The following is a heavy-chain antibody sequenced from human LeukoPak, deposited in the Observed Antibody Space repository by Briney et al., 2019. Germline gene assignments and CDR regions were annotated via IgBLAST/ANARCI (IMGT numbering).Heavy chain of an antibody. CDR3: AKEGDCSGGSCYGGLDP. CDR2: ISYDGTNK. CDR1: GFPFSSYG. D-gene: IGHD2-15*01. Sequence: PGGSLRLSCAASGFPFSSYGMHWVRQAPGKGLEWVSFISYDGTNKYYADSVKGRFTISRDNSKNTLYLQMNSLRAEDTAVYYCAKEGDCSGGSCYGGLDPWGQGTLVTVSS. V-gene: IGHV3-30*02. J-gene: IGHJ5*02.